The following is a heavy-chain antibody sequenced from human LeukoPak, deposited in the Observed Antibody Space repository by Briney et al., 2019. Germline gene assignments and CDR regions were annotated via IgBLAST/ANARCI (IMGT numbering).Heavy chain of an antibody. V-gene: IGHV3-30*18. D-gene: IGHD2-15*01. J-gene: IGHJ4*02. Sequence: GGSLRLSCAASGFTFSSYGMHWVRQAPGKGLEWVAVISYDGSNKYYADSVKGRFAISRDNSKNTLYPQMNSLRAEDTAVYYCAKGGYCSGGSCYEIDYWGQGTLVTVSS. CDR2: ISYDGSNK. CDR3: AKGGYCSGGSCYEIDY. CDR1: GFTFSSYG.